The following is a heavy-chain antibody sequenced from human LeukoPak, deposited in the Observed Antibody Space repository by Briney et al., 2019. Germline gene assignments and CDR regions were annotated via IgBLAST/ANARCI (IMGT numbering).Heavy chain of an antibody. CDR2: ISSSDI. D-gene: IGHD1-26*01. CDR1: GFTFSSYS. J-gene: IGHJ6*03. V-gene: IGHV3-48*01. Sequence: HTGGSLRLSCAASGFTFSSYSMNWVRQAPGKGLEWVSYISSSDIYYADSVKGRFTISRDNAKNSLYLQMNSLRVEDTAVYYCAKYCPKVEPPDYMDVWGKGTTVTVS. CDR3: AKYCPKVEPPDYMDV.